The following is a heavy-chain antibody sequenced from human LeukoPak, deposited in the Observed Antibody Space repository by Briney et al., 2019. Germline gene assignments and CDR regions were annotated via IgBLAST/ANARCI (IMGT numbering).Heavy chain of an antibody. V-gene: IGHV4-39*01. CDR3: ARTAGYCSGGTCVDS. CDR1: GGSIGSSSYY. J-gene: IGHJ4*02. D-gene: IGHD2-15*01. Sequence: KPSETLSLTCSASGGSIGSSSYYWGWIRQPPGKGLEWIGSIYYSGSTYYNPSLKSRLTIAADTSKNQFSLRLSSVTAADTAVYYCARTAGYCSGGTCVDSWGQGTLITVSS. CDR2: IYYSGST.